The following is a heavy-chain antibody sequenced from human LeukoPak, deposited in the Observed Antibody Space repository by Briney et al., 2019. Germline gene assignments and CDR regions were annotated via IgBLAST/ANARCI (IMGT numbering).Heavy chain of an antibody. V-gene: IGHV3-9*01. CDR2: ISWNSGTI. CDR1: GFTFDDYA. CDR3: VKDVGEELLRSYFDS. J-gene: IGHJ4*02. D-gene: IGHD3-16*01. Sequence: GGSLRLSCVASGFTFDDYAMNWVRQVPGKGLEWVSGISWNSGTIAYVDSVKGRFTISRDNAKNSLYLQMNSLRAEDTALYYCVKDVGEELLRSYFDSWGPGTLVTVPS.